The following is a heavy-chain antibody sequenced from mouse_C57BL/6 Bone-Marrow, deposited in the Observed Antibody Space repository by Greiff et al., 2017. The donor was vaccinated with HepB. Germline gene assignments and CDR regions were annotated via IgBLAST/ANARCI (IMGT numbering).Heavy chain of an antibody. J-gene: IGHJ3*01. CDR1: GYTFTSYW. V-gene: IGHV1-59*01. Sequence: QVQLQQPGAELVRPGTSVKLSCKASGYTFTSYWMHWVKQRPGQGLEWIGVIDPSDSYTNYNQKFKGKATLTVDTSSSTAYMQLSSLTSEDSAVYYCARERIYGNPGWFAYWGQGTLVTVSA. D-gene: IGHD2-1*01. CDR3: ARERIYGNPGWFAY. CDR2: IDPSDSYT.